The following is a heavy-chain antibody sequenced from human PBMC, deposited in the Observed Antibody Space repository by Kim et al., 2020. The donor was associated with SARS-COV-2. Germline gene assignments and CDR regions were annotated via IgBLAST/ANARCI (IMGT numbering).Heavy chain of an antibody. Sequence: GGSLRLSCVVSRFTFSRHWMTWVRQAPGKGLEWVATLTENGSEQFYVDSVKGRFTISRDNAKNSLYLQMSSLRAEDTALYYCVTNGWYLFDKWGQGTLV. CDR1: RFTFSRHW. J-gene: IGHJ4*02. CDR3: VTNGWYLFDK. D-gene: IGHD6-19*01. V-gene: IGHV3-7*01. CDR2: LTENGSEQ.